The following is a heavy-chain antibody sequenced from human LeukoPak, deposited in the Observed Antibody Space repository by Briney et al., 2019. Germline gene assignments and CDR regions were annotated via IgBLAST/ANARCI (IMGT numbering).Heavy chain of an antibody. J-gene: IGHJ4*02. CDR1: GFPFDTYT. CDR2: ISWDGVRT. D-gene: IGHD3-3*02. V-gene: IGHV3-43*01. Sequence: PGGSLRLSCVVSGFPFDTYTMQWVRQAPGKGLEWVSLISWDGVRTYYADSVKGRFTISRDNSKKSLFLQMSSLTAEDTAFYYCVKDSMGASIFGVVVSPYFDSWGQGTLVTVSS. CDR3: VKDSMGASIFGVVVSPYFDS.